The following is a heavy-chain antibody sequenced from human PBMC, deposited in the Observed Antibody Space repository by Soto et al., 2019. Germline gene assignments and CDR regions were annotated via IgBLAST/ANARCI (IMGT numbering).Heavy chain of an antibody. CDR3: AKEAPSGYSLGY. D-gene: IGHD5-12*01. CDR1: GDSVSSGRW. CDR2: IHHTETP. V-gene: IGHV4-4*02. J-gene: IGHJ4*01. Sequence: PSETLSLTCAVSGDSVSSGRWWSWVRQPPGKGLEWVGEIHHTETPNYNPSLKSRVTISIDKSKNQVSLKLNPVTAADTAVYYCAKEAPSGYSLGYWGQGTLVTVSS.